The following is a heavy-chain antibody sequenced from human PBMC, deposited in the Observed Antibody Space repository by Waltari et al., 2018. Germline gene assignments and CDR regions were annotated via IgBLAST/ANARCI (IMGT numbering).Heavy chain of an antibody. V-gene: IGHV1-69*04. CDR2: VNPLVGKA. D-gene: IGHD3-22*01. J-gene: IGHJ5*02. CDR3: ARVKIVSRYSRGWVKEEWIDP. Sequence: QLQLVQSGAEVQEPGSSVRVSCTASGGSLSSYAISWVRQAPGQGHESLGRVNPLVGKAKYAQRCEGRVTITANRATSTAYMELRSLRSEDTAIYYCARVKIVSRYSRGWVKEEWIDPWRQGTLVTVSS. CDR1: GGSLSSYA.